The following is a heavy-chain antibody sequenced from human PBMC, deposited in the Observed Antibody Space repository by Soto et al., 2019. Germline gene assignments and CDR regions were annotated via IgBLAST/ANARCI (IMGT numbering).Heavy chain of an antibody. CDR3: ARAPVGYFSGSSCYRPLSFGY. D-gene: IGHD2-15*01. CDR2: IIPIFGTA. CDR1: GGTFSSYA. V-gene: IGHV1-69*13. Sequence: SVKVSCKASGGTFSSYAISWVRQAPGQGLEWMGGIIPIFGTANYAQKFQGRVTITADESTSTAYMELSSLRSEDTAVYYCARAPVGYFSGSSCYRPLSFGYWGQGTLVPGPS. J-gene: IGHJ4*01.